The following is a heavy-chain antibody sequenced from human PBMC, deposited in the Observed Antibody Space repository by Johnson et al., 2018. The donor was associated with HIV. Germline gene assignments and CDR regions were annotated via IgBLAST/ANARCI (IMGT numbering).Heavy chain of an antibody. CDR1: GFTFDDYA. CDR3: AKGITVAGMGDAFDI. D-gene: IGHD6-19*01. V-gene: IGHV3-9*01. J-gene: IGHJ3*02. CDR2: ISWTRGSI. Sequence: VQLVESGGGLVQPGRSLRLSCAASGFTFDDYAMHWVRQAPGKGLEWVSGISWTRGSIGYADAVKGRFIISRDNGKNLLYLQKNSLSDEDTALYYCAKGITVAGMGDAFDIWGQGTMVIVSS.